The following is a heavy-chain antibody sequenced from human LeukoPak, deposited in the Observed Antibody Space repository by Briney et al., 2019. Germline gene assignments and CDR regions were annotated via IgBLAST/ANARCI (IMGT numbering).Heavy chain of an antibody. V-gene: IGHV4-61*01. Sequence: EPSETLSLTCTVSGGSISSSSYYWSWIRQPPGKGLEWIGYIFYSGSTDYNPSLKSRVTISVDASKNQFSLNLSSVTAADTAVYYCARSLTGNFDYWGQGTLVTVSS. D-gene: IGHD3-9*01. CDR2: IFYSGST. J-gene: IGHJ4*02. CDR3: ARSLTGNFDY. CDR1: GGSISSSSYY.